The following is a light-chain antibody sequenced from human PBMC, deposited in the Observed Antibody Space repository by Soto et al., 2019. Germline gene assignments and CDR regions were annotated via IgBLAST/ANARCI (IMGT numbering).Light chain of an antibody. CDR3: SARDDSLSGVV. CDR2: RSD. V-gene: IGLV1-47*01. J-gene: IGLJ2*01. CDR1: SSNIGSNH. Sequence: QSVLTQPPSASGTPGQRVTISCSGGSSNIGSNHVYWYQQFPGMAPKLLMYRSDQRPTGVPDRFSGSRSGTSASLAISGLRSDDEADYYCSARDDSLSGVVFGGGTKLTV.